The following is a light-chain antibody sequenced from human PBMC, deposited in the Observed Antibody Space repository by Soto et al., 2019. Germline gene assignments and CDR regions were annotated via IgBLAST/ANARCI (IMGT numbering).Light chain of an antibody. J-gene: IGKJ2*01. V-gene: IGKV3-15*01. CDR3: QQGHNLPLT. CDR1: QSINRE. Sequence: EIVMTQSPATLSLSPGERAALSCRASQSINRELAWYQQKPGQPPRLLIYGASTRATGVLARFTGSESGSEFTLTISGLQSEDFAVYYCQQGHNLPLTFGQGTRLEI. CDR2: GAS.